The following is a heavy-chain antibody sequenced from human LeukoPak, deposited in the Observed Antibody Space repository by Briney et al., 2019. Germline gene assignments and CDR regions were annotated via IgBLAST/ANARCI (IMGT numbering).Heavy chain of an antibody. Sequence: SVKVSCKASGGTFSSYAISWVRQAPGQGLEWMGRIIPIFGTANYTQKFQGRVTITTDESTSTAYMELSSLRSEDTAVYYCASYGSGSYFDYWGQGTLVTVSS. CDR1: GGTFSSYA. CDR3: ASYGSGSYFDY. J-gene: IGHJ4*02. CDR2: IIPIFGTA. V-gene: IGHV1-69*05. D-gene: IGHD3-10*01.